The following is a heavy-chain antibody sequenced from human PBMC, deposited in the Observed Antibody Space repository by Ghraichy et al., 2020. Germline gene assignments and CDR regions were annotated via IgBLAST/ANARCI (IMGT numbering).Heavy chain of an antibody. CDR3: AKDRVATVGLLVDYYYYYGMDV. CDR1: GFTFSDYG. D-gene: IGHD1-26*01. Sequence: GGSLRLSCAASGFTFSDYGMQWVRQAPGKGLEWVAFIWYDGTNKYYPDSVKGRFTISRDNSKNTLSLQMNSLRAEDTAVYYCAKDRVATVGLLVDYYYYYGMDVWGQGTTVTVSS. V-gene: IGHV3-30*02. J-gene: IGHJ6*02. CDR2: IWYDGTNK.